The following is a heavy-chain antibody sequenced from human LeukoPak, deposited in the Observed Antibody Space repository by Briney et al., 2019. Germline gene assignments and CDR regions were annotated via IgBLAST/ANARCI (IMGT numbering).Heavy chain of an antibody. V-gene: IGHV3-9*01. J-gene: IGHJ4*02. CDR3: AKDIRGKIAYYFDY. Sequence: GGSLRLSCAASGFTFDDYAMHWVRQAPGKGLEWVSGISWNSGSIGYADSAKGRFTISRDNAKNSLYLQMNSLRAEDTALYYCAKDIRGKIAYYFDYWGQGTLVTVSS. CDR2: ISWNSGSI. CDR1: GFTFDDYA.